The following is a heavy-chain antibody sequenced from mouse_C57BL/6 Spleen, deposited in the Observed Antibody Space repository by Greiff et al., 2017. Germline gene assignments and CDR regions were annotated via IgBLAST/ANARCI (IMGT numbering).Heavy chain of an antibody. D-gene: IGHD2-4*01. CDR1: GYSFTGYY. CDR3: ARSRDYGPLDY. CDR2: INPSTGGT. V-gene: IGHV1-42*01. J-gene: IGHJ2*01. Sequence: EVQLQQSGPELVKPGASVKISCKASGYSFTGYYMNWVKQSPEKSLEWIGEINPSTGGTTYNQKFKAKATLTVDKSSSTAYMQLKSLTSEDSAVYYCARSRDYGPLDYWGQGTTLTVSS.